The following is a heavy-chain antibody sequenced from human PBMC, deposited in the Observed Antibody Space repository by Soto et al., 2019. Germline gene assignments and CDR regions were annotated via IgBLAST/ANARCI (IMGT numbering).Heavy chain of an antibody. CDR2: ISSSSSYI. V-gene: IGHV3-21*01. J-gene: IGHJ4*02. CDR1: GFTFSSYS. Sequence: EVQLVESGGGLVKPGGSLRLSCGASGFTFSSYSMNWVRQAPGKGLEWVSSISSSSSYIYYADSVKGRFTISRDNAKNSLYLQMNSLRAEDTAVYYCARGRGYSGYGGFDYWGQGTLVTVSS. D-gene: IGHD5-12*01. CDR3: ARGRGYSGYGGFDY.